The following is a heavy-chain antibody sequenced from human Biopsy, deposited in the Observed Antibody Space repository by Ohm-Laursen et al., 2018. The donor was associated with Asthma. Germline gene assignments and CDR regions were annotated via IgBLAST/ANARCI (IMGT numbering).Heavy chain of an antibody. J-gene: IGHJ4*02. D-gene: IGHD1-26*01. CDR1: GFVFSQCG. CDR3: AKDVFPGWELRRGPDY. V-gene: IGHV3-30*18. Sequence: SLRLSCTASGFVFSQCGMHWVRQGPGKGLEWVALVSSDGHNKYYEDSVKGRFTISRDNSRNTLHLQMNSLRAEDTAVYYCAKDVFPGWELRRGPDYWGQGTLVTVSS. CDR2: VSSDGHNK.